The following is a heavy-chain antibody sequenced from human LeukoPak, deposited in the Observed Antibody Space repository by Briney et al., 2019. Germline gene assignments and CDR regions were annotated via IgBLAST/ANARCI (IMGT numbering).Heavy chain of an antibody. V-gene: IGHV3-9*01. CDR1: GFTFDDYA. CDR3: AKETMVRGVTRYYYYGMDV. CDR2: ISWNSGSI. J-gene: IGHJ6*02. Sequence: PGGSLRLSCAASGFTFDDYAMHWVRQAPGKGLEWVSGISWNSGSIGYADSVKGRFTISRDNAKNSLYLQMNSLRAEDTALYYCAKETMVRGVTRYYYYGMDVWGQGTTVTVSS. D-gene: IGHD3-10*01.